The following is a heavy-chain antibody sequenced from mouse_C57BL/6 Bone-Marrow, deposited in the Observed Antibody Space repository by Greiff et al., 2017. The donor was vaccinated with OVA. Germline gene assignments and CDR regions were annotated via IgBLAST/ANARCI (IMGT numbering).Heavy chain of an antibody. D-gene: IGHD5-1*01. CDR3: ARWGVSTYYFDY. J-gene: IGHJ2*01. Sequence: QVQLQQPGAELVMPGASVKLSCKASGYTFTSYWMHWVKQRPGQGLEWIGEIDPSDSYTNYNQKFKGKSTLTVDKSSSTAYMQLSSLTSEDSAVYYCARWGVSTYYFDYWGKGTTLTVSS. V-gene: IGHV1-69*01. CDR1: GYTFTSYW. CDR2: IDPSDSYT.